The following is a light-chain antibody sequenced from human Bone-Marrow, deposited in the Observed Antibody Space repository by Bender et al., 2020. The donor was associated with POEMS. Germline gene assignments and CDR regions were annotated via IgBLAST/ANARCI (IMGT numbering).Light chain of an antibody. J-gene: IGLJ3*02. CDR3: CSYAGYYTV. Sequence: SYELTQPPSVSVSPGQIASITCSGDQLRYKYVSWYYQKPGQSPVLVIYDDNGRPSGVPDRFSGSKSGTSVSLAISGLQAEDEADYYCCSYAGYYTVLGGGTELTVL. CDR1: QLRYKY. V-gene: IGLV3-1*01. CDR2: DDN.